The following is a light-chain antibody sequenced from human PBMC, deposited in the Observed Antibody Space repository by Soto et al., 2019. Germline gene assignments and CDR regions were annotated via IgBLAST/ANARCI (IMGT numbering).Light chain of an antibody. CDR3: QQYGDWPLT. J-gene: IGKJ4*01. Sequence: EIVLTQSPATLSVSPGERATLSCRASQSVGNNFAWYQQKPGQAPRLLIFATSTRATGVPARFSGSGSGTEFNLTISSLQSEDFAVYYCQQYGDWPLTVGGGAKVEIE. V-gene: IGKV3-15*01. CDR2: ATS. CDR1: QSVGNN.